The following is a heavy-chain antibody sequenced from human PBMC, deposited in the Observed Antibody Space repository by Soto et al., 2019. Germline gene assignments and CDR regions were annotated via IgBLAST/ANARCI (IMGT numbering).Heavy chain of an antibody. V-gene: IGHV1-69*01. Sequence: QVQLVKSGADVKKPGSSVKVSCKASGGTFSSYAISWVRQAPGQGLEWMGGVIPILGKADYAQKFQGRVIISADVSTNTDYMELTRLRSDVTAVYYCARELGGVSPGGFDPWGQGTLVTVSS. D-gene: IGHD3-16*01. CDR3: ARELGGVSPGGFDP. CDR1: GGTFSSYA. CDR2: VIPILGKA. J-gene: IGHJ5*02.